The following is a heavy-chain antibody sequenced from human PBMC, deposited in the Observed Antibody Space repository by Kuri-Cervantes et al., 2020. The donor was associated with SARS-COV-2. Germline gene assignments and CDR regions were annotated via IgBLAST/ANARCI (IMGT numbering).Heavy chain of an antibody. D-gene: IGHD2-15*01. Sequence: SETLSLTCAVSGYYVSSGYYWAWIRQPPGKGLEWIGNIFHRGSTNYNPSLKGRITISVDTSKNRVSLKLTSVTAADTAVYYCARSWAWSGPDPFEYWGQGVLVTVSS. CDR1: GYYVSSGYY. CDR2: IFHRGST. J-gene: IGHJ4*02. V-gene: IGHV4-38-2*01. CDR3: ARSWAWSGPDPFEY.